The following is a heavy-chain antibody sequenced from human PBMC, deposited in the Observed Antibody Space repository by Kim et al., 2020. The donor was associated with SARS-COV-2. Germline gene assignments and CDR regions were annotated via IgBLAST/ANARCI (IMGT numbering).Heavy chain of an antibody. CDR3: ARGGMQAEAGRTRYYYYYGMDV. CDR2: IYYSGST. Sequence: SETLSLTCTVSGGSISSGDYYWSWIRQPPGKGLEWIGYIYYSGSTYYNPSLKSRVTISVDTSKNQFSLKLSSVTAADTAVYYCARGGMQAEAGRTRYYYYYGMDVWGQGTTVTVSS. D-gene: IGHD6-13*01. CDR1: GGSISSGDYY. V-gene: IGHV4-30-4*01. J-gene: IGHJ6*02.